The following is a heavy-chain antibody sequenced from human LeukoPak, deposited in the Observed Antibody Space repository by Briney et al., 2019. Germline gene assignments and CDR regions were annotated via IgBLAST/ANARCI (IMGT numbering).Heavy chain of an antibody. CDR2: ITSSSSYI. CDR1: GFTFSSYS. Sequence: GGSLRLSCAASGFTFSSYSMNWVRQAPGKGLEWVSSITSSSSYIYYADSVKGRFTISRDNAKNSLYLQMNSLRAEDTAVYYCARDSSILARYYFDYWGQGTLVTVSS. D-gene: IGHD2-15*01. J-gene: IGHJ4*02. V-gene: IGHV3-21*06. CDR3: ARDSSILARYYFDY.